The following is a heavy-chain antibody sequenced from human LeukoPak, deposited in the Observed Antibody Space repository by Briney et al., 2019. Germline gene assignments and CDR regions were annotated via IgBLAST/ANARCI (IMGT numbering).Heavy chain of an antibody. CDR1: GYSFNDYW. CDR3: ARRDPHDYGDFFDY. Sequence: GESLKISCKGSGYSFNDYWIGWVRQMPGKGLEWMGIIYPDDSDARYSPSFQGQVTISADKSISTAYLQWSSLKASDTAMYYCARRDPHDYGDFFDYWGQGTLVTVSS. V-gene: IGHV5-51*01. D-gene: IGHD4-17*01. CDR2: IYPDDSDA. J-gene: IGHJ4*02.